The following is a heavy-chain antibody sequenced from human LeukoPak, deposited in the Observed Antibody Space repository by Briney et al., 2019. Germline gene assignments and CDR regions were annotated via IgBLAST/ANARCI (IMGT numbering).Heavy chain of an antibody. Sequence: GGSLRLSCAASGFTFSGSAMHWVRQASGKGLEWVGRIRSKANSYATAYAASVKGRFTISRDDSKNTAYLQMNSLKTEDTAVYYCTRQSSGWENWFDPRGQGTLVTVSS. V-gene: IGHV3-73*01. J-gene: IGHJ5*02. D-gene: IGHD6-19*01. CDR1: GFTFSGSA. CDR2: IRSKANSYAT. CDR3: TRQSSGWENWFDP.